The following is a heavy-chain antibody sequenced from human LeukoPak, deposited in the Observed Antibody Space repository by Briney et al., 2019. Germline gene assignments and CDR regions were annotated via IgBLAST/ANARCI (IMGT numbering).Heavy chain of an antibody. V-gene: IGHV4-4*07. CDR2: IYTSGST. Sequence: KPSETLSLTCAVYGGSFSSYYWSWIRQPAGKGPEWIGRIYTSGSTNYNPSLKSRVTMSVDTSKNQFSLELSSVTAADTAVYYCARDHLPGIAAAGNWFDPWGQGTLVTVSS. D-gene: IGHD6-13*01. CDR3: ARDHLPGIAAAGNWFDP. J-gene: IGHJ5*02. CDR1: GGSFSSYY.